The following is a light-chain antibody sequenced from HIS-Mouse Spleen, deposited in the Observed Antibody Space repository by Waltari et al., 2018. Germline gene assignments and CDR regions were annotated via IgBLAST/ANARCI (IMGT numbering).Light chain of an antibody. CDR2: LGS. CDR3: MQALQTPYT. CDR1: QSLLHSNGYNY. V-gene: IGKV2-28*01. Sequence: DIVMTQSPLSLPVTPGEPASISCRSSQSLLHSNGYNYLDWYLPKPGQSPQLLIYLGSNRAAGVPDRFSGSGSGTDFTLKISRVEAEDVGVYYCMQALQTPYTFGQGTKLEIK. J-gene: IGKJ2*01.